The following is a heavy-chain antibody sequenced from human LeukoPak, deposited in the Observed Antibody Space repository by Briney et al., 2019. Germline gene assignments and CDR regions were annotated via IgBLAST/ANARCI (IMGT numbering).Heavy chain of an antibody. V-gene: IGHV4-59*01. Sequence: SETLSLTCTVSGGSISTYYWSWIRQSPGKGLEWIGHIYYSGSTNYNPSLKSRVTISVDTSKNQFSLKLSSVTAADTAVYYCARDSQIRLLLNDYDVFDVWGQGTVVTVSS. CDR2: IYYSGST. CDR3: ARDSQIRLLLNDYDVFDV. CDR1: GGSISTYY. J-gene: IGHJ3*01. D-gene: IGHD2-21*02.